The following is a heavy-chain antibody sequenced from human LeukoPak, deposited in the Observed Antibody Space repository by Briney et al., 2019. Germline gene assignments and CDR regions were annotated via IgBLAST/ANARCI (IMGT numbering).Heavy chain of an antibody. D-gene: IGHD3-16*01. J-gene: IGHJ4*02. CDR2: ISCYYGNT. CDR3: MDGDY. V-gene: IGHV1-18*01. CDR1: GYTFIRYG. Sequence: RSSVKVSCKSSGYTFIRYGISWVRQAPGQGLDWMGLISCYYGNTNFAHKLHGRVIMNTETSTSKAYIELRSLRSYDTNVYLVMDGDYWGQETLVTVSS.